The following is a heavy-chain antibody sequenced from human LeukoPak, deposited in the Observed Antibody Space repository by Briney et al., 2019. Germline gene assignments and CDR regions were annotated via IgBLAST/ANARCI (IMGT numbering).Heavy chain of an antibody. V-gene: IGHV3-23*01. CDR3: AKLRLAVPDY. CDR1: GFTFDDYA. J-gene: IGHJ4*02. Sequence: WGSLRLSCAASGFTFDDYAMHWVRQAPGKGLEWVSAISGSGGSTYYADSVKGRFTISRDNSKNTLYLQMNSLRAEDTAVYYCAKLRLAVPDYWGQGTLVTVSS. D-gene: IGHD2-2*01. CDR2: ISGSGGST.